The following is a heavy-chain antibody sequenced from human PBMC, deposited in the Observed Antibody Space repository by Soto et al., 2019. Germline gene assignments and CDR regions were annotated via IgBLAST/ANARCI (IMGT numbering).Heavy chain of an antibody. CDR2: VYYSGST. D-gene: IGHD2-21*01. Sequence: ASETLSLTCTVSGGSIRGSSYYWGWIRQAPGKGLEWIGSVYYSGSTYYNPSLKSRVTVSADTSKNQFSLKLTSVTAADTALYYCASNSYRTWGQGILVTVSS. J-gene: IGHJ1*01. CDR3: ASNSYRT. CDR1: GGSIRGSSYY. V-gene: IGHV4-39*01.